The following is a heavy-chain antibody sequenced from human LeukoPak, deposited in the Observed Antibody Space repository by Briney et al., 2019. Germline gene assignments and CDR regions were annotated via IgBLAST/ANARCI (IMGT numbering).Heavy chain of an antibody. CDR1: GFTFSGYG. J-gene: IGHJ1*01. D-gene: IGHD6-19*01. V-gene: IGHV3-30*18. CDR2: ISYDGSNK. CDR3: AKDGQWLVPEAEYFQH. Sequence: PVRSLRLSSASSGFTFSGYGIQWGCQAPGKGLEWVAVISYDGSNKYYADSVKGRFTISRDNSKNTLYLQMNSLRAEDTAVYYCAKDGQWLVPEAEYFQHWGQGTLVTVSS.